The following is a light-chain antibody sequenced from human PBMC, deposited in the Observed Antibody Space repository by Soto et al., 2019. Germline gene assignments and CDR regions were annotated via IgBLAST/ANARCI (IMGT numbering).Light chain of an antibody. CDR3: EQYGTSPTT. CDR1: QSVTKNN. CDR2: DAS. Sequence: EIVLTQSPGTLSLSPGERATLSCRASQSVTKNNLNWYQQKPGQAPRLLIYDASSRASGAPDRFSGSGSATDFTLTISRLEPEDFTVYYCEQYGTSPTTFRPGTKVDIK. J-gene: IGKJ3*01. V-gene: IGKV3-20*01.